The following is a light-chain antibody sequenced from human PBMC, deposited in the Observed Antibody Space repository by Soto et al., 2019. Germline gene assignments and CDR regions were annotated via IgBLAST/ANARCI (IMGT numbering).Light chain of an antibody. V-gene: IGKV1-5*03. J-gene: IGKJ2*02. Sequence: IQTTERRSVVAGRLRYTPTNTCQASQSISSWLAWYQQKPGKAPKILIYKASSLESGVPSRFSGSGSGTEFTRTISSLLPDHVTTDYPQQHNSYGCTFGQGTQLEIK. CDR2: KAS. CDR3: QQHNSYGCT. CDR1: QSISSW.